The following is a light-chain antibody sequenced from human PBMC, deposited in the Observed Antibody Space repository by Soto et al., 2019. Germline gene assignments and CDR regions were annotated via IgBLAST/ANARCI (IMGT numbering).Light chain of an antibody. CDR2: DAS. J-gene: IGKJ4*01. CDR1: QGISRA. CDR3: QQFDSYPLLT. V-gene: IGKV1-13*02. Sequence: AIQLTQSPSSLSASVGDRVTITCRASQGISRALAWYQQRPGKAPNLLIFDASTLESGVPSRFSGSGSGTEFILTISSLQPEDFATYYCQQFDSYPLLTFGVGTKVEVK.